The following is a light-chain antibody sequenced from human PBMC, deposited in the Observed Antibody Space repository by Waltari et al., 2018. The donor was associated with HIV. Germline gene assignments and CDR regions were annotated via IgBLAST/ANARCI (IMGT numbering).Light chain of an antibody. V-gene: IGLV6-57*04. CDR3: QSCDSSNWV. CDR1: SGSIASNY. CDR2: ENN. J-gene: IGLJ3*02. Sequence: NFMLTQPHSVSESPGKTVTISCTRSSGSIASNYVQWYQQRPGSAPTTVIYENNQRPSGVPVRFSGSIDSSSNSASLTISGLKTEDEADYYCQSCDSSNWVFGGGTKLTVL.